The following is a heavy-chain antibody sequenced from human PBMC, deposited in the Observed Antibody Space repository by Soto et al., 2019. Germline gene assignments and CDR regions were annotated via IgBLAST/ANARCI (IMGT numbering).Heavy chain of an antibody. CDR1: GFSLSTNGVG. V-gene: IGHV2-5*02. CDR2: IYWDDDK. D-gene: IGHD6-13*01. J-gene: IGHJ4*02. Sequence: KPGNATRSVRMTCTFSGFSLSTNGVGVGWIRQPPGKALDWLALIYWDDDKRYSPSLKSRLTITKDTSKNQVVLTMTNMDPVDTATYYCAHRRSNSWFFDYWGQGTLVTGSS. CDR3: AHRRSNSWFFDY.